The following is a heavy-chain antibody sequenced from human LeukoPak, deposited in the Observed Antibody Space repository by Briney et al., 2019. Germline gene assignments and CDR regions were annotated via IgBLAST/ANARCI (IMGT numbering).Heavy chain of an antibody. CDR2: IKQDGSEK. Sequence: GGSLRLSCAASGFTFSSYWMSGVRQAPAKGLEWVANIKQDGSEKYYVNSVRGRFTISRDNAKNSLYLQMNSLRAEDTAVYYCASVYYDFWSGYYPFDYWGQGTLVTVSS. CDR1: GFTFSSYW. CDR3: ASVYYDFWSGYYPFDY. D-gene: IGHD3-3*01. V-gene: IGHV3-7*01. J-gene: IGHJ4*02.